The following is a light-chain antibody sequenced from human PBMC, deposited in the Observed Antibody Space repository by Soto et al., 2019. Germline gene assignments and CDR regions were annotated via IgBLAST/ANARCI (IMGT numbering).Light chain of an antibody. CDR1: SSDVGGYNF. Sequence: QSALTQPASVSGSPGQSITISCTGTSSDVGGYNFVSWYQQHPGKAPKLMIYAVSNRPLGVSNRFSGSKSGNTASLTISGLQAEDEADYYCSSYTSSSTPYVFGTGTKLTVL. J-gene: IGLJ1*01. CDR3: SSYTSSSTPYV. V-gene: IGLV2-14*01. CDR2: AVS.